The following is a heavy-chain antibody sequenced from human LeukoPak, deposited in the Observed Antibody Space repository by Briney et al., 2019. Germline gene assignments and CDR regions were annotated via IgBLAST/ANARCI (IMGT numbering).Heavy chain of an antibody. J-gene: IGHJ4*02. Sequence: PSQTLSLTCAISGDSVSSNTAAWNWIRQSPSRGLEWLGRTYYRSRWYNQYGVSVKGRLTINPDTSMNQVSLRLNSVTPEDTAIYYGVRGGGNFDCWGQGTLVTVSS. V-gene: IGHV6-1*01. CDR3: VRGGGNFDC. CDR2: TYYRSRWYN. CDR1: GDSVSSNTAA.